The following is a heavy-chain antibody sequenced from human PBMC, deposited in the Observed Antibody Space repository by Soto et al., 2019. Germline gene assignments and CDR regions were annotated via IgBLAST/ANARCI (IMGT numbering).Heavy chain of an antibody. D-gene: IGHD6-19*01. CDR3: ARGYAVADYHYMDV. CDR1: GGSFSGYY. Sequence: SETLSLTCAVYGGSFSGYYWSWIRQPPGKGLEWIGEINHSGSTNYNPSLKSRVTISVDTSKNQFSLKLSSVTAADTAVYYCARGYAVADYHYMDVWGKGTTVTVSS. V-gene: IGHV4-34*01. CDR2: INHSGST. J-gene: IGHJ6*03.